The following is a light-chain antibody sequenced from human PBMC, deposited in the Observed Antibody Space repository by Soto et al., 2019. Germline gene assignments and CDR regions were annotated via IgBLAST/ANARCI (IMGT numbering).Light chain of an antibody. J-gene: IGKJ1*01. CDR1: QTISSY. Sequence: DIQMTQSPSSLSASVGDRVTISCRASQTISSYLNWYQQKPGKAPKLLIYAASSLKAGVPSRFSGSGSGTDFTLTISSLQPEDFATYYCQQSFSTARTVGQGTKVEIK. CDR2: AAS. V-gene: IGKV1-39*01. CDR3: QQSFSTART.